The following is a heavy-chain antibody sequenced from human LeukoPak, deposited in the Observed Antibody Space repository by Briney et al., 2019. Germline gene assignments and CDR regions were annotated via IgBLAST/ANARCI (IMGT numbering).Heavy chain of an antibody. CDR3: AKDIRVAVAGAFDI. CDR2: ISWNSGSI. Sequence: GRSLRLSCAASGFTFDDYAMHWVRQAPGEGLEWVSGISWNSGSIGYADSVKGRFTISRDNAKNSLYLQMNSLRAEDTALYYCAKDIRVAVAGAFDIWGQGTMVTVSS. D-gene: IGHD6-19*01. CDR1: GFTFDDYA. J-gene: IGHJ3*02. V-gene: IGHV3-9*01.